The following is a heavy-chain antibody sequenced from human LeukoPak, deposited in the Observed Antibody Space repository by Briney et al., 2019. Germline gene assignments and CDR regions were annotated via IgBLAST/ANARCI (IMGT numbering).Heavy chain of an antibody. Sequence: GGSLRLSCAASGFTFSYYWMHWVRQAPGKGLVWVSRISDDGSRTTYADSVKGRFAISRDNAKITLYLQMNSLRAEDTAVYYCARDDGFYSDSSFQDYWGQGTLVTVSS. CDR1: GFTFSYYW. D-gene: IGHD2/OR15-2a*01. CDR2: ISDDGSRT. J-gene: IGHJ4*02. CDR3: ARDDGFYSDSSFQDY. V-gene: IGHV3-74*01.